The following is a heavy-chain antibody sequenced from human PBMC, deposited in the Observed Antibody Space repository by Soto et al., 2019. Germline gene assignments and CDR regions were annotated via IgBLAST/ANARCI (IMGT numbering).Heavy chain of an antibody. Sequence: TSETLSLTCTVSGGSISTTSYYWGWIRQPPGKGLEWIGNIYYNGGTYYNPSLKSRVTISVDTSKNQFSLRLSSVTAADTAVYYCARLATTVTIFDFWGQGTLVTVSS. CDR1: GGSISTTSYY. D-gene: IGHD4-17*01. CDR3: ARLATTVTIFDF. V-gene: IGHV4-39*01. CDR2: IYYNGGT. J-gene: IGHJ5*01.